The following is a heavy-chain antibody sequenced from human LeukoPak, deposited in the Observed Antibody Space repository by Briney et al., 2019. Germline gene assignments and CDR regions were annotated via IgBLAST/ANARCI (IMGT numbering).Heavy chain of an antibody. D-gene: IGHD6-25*01. CDR3: ARGVRYSSGWNNWFDP. V-gene: IGHV4-4*07. CDR2: IYTSGST. J-gene: IGHJ5*02. CDR1: GDAISSYY. Sequence: PSETLSLTCTVSGDAISSYYWSWIRPPAGKGLGWIGRIYTSGSTNYNPSLKSRVTMSVDTSKNQFSLKLSSVTAADTGVYYCARGVRYSSGWNNWFDPWGQGTLVTVPS.